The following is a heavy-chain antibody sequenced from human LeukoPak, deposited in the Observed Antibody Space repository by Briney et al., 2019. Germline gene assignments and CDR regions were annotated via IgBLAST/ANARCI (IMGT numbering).Heavy chain of an antibody. CDR1: GGTFISYA. D-gene: IGHD6-19*01. CDR2: IIPIFGTA. J-gene: IGHJ4*02. Sequence: SVKVSCKASGGTFISYAISWVRQAPGQGLEWMGRIIPIFGTANYAQKFQGRVTITTDESTSTAYMELSSLRSEDTAVYYCARDLKDNAVAGTEFDYWGQGTLVTVSS. V-gene: IGHV1-69*05. CDR3: ARDLKDNAVAGTEFDY.